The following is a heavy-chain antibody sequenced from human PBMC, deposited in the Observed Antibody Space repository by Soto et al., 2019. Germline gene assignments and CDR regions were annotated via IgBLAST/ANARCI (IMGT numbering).Heavy chain of an antibody. Sequence: EVQLVASWGVFVMPGESLRLSCAGSGLSFSDVKMTWVRQLPGKGLEWFGRIQTKTGGGTADYPAAVSGRFTISRDDSKNALYLQLNSLKSENTAGYYCATDYGWAFQIWGQGTTVTVSS. V-gene: IGHV3-15*01. CDR1: GLSFSDVK. CDR2: IQTKTGGGTA. CDR3: ATDYGWAFQI. J-gene: IGHJ3*02. D-gene: IGHD4-17*01.